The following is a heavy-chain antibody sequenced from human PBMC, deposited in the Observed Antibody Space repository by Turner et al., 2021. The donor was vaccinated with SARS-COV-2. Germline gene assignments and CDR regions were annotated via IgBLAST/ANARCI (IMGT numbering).Heavy chain of an antibody. Sequence: QVQLVESGGGLVKPGGSLRLSCAASGFSFSDYYMSWIRQAPGKGLEWVSYISSSGSTIYYADSVKGRFTISRDNAKSSLYLQMNSLRAEDTAVYYCARDQYFWSGSDYYGMDVWGQGTTVTVSS. D-gene: IGHD3-3*01. CDR2: ISSSGSTI. CDR1: GFSFSDYY. J-gene: IGHJ6*02. V-gene: IGHV3-11*01. CDR3: ARDQYFWSGSDYYGMDV.